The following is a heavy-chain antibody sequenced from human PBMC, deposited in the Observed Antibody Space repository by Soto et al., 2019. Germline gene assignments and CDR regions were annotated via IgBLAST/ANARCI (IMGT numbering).Heavy chain of an antibody. CDR2: IYHSANT. Sequence: QVQLQESGPGLVKPSGALSLTCAVSGGSISSSNWWSWVRQLPGKGLEWIGEIYHSANTNYNPSLKSRVTMAVDKSRNQFSLKLSSVTAADTAVYYCARRWGEGRVDYWGQGTLVTVSS. V-gene: IGHV4-4*02. D-gene: IGHD3-10*01. CDR1: GGSISSSNW. CDR3: ARRWGEGRVDY. J-gene: IGHJ4*02.